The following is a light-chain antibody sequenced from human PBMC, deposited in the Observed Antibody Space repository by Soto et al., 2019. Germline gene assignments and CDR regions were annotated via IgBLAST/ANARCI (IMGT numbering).Light chain of an antibody. CDR1: QTITSN. CDR3: QQYSTWVT. J-gene: IGKJ4*01. CDR2: DAS. Sequence: PGDTATLSCRASQTITSNLAWYQQKPGQPPRLLIYDASTRATGLPARFSGSGSGTEFTLTISNLQAEDFAVYYCQQYSTWVTFGGGTQLEIE. V-gene: IGKV3-15*01.